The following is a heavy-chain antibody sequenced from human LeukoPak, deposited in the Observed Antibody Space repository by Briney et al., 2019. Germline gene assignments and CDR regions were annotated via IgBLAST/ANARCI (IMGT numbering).Heavy chain of an antibody. CDR1: GYTFTGYY. CDR3: ARDNNFWSCEKDY. J-gene: IGHJ4*02. CDR2: INPNSGGT. Sequence: ASVKVSCKASGYTFTGYYMHWVRQAPGQGLEWMGWINPNSGGTNYAQKFQGRVTMTRDTSISTAYMELSRLRSDDTAVYYCARDNNFWSCEKDYWGQGTLVTVSS. D-gene: IGHD3-3*01. V-gene: IGHV1-2*02.